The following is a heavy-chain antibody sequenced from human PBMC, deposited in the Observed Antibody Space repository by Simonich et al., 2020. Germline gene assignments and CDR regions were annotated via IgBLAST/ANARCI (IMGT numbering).Heavy chain of an antibody. D-gene: IGHD2-15*01. CDR2: ISAYKGNT. V-gene: IGHV1-18*01. J-gene: IGHJ4*02. Sequence: QVQLVQSGAEVKKPGASVKVSCKASGYTFTSYGISWVRQAPGQGLEWMGWISAYKGNTNHAQKLQGRVTMTTDTSTSTAYMGLRSLRSDDTAVYYCARASRGTWWYYYFDYWGQGTLVTVSS. CDR3: ARASRGTWWYYYFDY. CDR1: GYTFTSYG.